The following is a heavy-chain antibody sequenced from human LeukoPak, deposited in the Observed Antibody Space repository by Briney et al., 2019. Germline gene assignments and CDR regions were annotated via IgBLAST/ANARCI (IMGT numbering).Heavy chain of an antibody. CDR3: AKVAAAGTFYFDY. Sequence: GSLRLSCTVSGFTVSTNSMSWVRQAPGKGLEWVSFIYSDNTHYSDSVKGRFTISRDNSKNTLYLQMNSLRAEDTAVYYCAKVAAAGTFYFDYWGQGTLVTASS. D-gene: IGHD6-13*01. CDR2: IYSDNT. J-gene: IGHJ4*02. V-gene: IGHV3-53*01. CDR1: GFTVSTNS.